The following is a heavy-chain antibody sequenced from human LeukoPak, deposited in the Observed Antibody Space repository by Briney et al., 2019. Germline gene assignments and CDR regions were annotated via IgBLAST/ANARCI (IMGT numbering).Heavy chain of an antibody. CDR2: IWYDGSNK. D-gene: IGHD2-15*01. V-gene: IGHV3-33*01. CDR3: ASRHCRGGGCYFAGADPFDY. J-gene: IGHJ4*02. CDR1: GFTFSSYG. Sequence: GGSLRLSCAASGFTFSSYGMHWVRQAPGKGLEWVAVIWYDGSNKYYADSVKGRFTISRDTFKNTLYLQMNSLRAEDTAVYFCASRHCRGGGCYFAGADPFDYWGQGTLVTVSS.